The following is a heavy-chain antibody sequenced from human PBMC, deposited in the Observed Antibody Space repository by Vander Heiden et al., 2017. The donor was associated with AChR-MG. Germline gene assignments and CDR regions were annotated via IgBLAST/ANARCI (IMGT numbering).Heavy chain of an antibody. J-gene: IGHJ5*02. CDR2: ISAYNGNT. CDR3: ARDLMGGTTATMWFDP. V-gene: IGHV1-18*01. D-gene: IGHD1-7*01. CDR1: GYTFTSYG. Sequence: QVQLLQSGAEVKKPGASVKVSCKASGYTFTSYGISWARQAPGQGLEWMGWISAYNGNTNYAQKLQGRVTMTTDTSTSTAYMELRSMRSDETAVYYCARDLMGGTTATMWFDPWGHVTLVTVSS.